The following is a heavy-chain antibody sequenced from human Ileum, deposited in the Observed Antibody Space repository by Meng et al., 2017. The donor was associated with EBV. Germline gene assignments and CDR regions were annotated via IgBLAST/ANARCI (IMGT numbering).Heavy chain of an antibody. D-gene: IGHD2-15*01. J-gene: IGHJ1*01. CDR1: GYTFTSNG. V-gene: IGHV1-18*01. CDR2: ISADSGNT. CDR3: ARPGYCSGGSCYLGHAEYFQY. Sequence: VKKPGASVQVSCKASGYTFTSNGISWVRQDPGQGLEWMGWISADSGNTNYAQKLQGRVTMTTDTSTSTAYMELRSLRSDDTAVYYCARPGYCSGGSCYLGHAEYFQYWGQGTLVTVSS.